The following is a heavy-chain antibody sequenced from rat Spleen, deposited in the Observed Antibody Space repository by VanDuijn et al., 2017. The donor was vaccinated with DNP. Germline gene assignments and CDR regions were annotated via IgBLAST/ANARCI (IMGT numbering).Heavy chain of an antibody. CDR2: INPDGGST. CDR3: TRDYGYKDWFAY. D-gene: IGHD1-9*01. J-gene: IGHJ3*01. Sequence: EVQLVESGGDLVQPGRSLKLSCAASGFTFSDYNMAWVRQAPGKGLEWVASINPDGGSTYYGDSVKGRFTFSRDIAKSTLYLQMDSIRSEDTAIYYCTRDYGYKDWFAYWGQGTLVSVSS. CDR1: GFTFSDYN. V-gene: IGHV5-20*01.